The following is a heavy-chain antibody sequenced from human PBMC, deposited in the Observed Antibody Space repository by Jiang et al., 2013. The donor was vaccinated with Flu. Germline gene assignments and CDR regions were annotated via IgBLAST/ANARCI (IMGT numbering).Heavy chain of an antibody. Sequence: SGNTGYAQKFQGRVTMTRNTSISTAYMELSSLRSEDTAVYYCARVPPQVTSCMDVWGQGTTVTVSS. CDR2: SGNT. J-gene: IGHJ6*02. V-gene: IGHV1-8*01. D-gene: IGHD3-16*01. CDR3: ARVPPQVTSCMDV.